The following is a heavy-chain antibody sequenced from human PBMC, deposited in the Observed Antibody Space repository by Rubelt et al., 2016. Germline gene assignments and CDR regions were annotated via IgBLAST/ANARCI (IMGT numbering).Heavy chain of an antibody. J-gene: IGHJ4*02. V-gene: IGHV3-23*04. CDR2: ISASGGST. Sequence: VQLVESGGGVVQPGRSLRLSCAASGFTFRTYAMHWVRQAPGKGLEWVSAISASGGSTYYADSVKGRFTISRDNSKNTLYLQMNSLGAEDTAVDYCAKDHSSSWYEKNFDYWGQGTLVTVSS. D-gene: IGHD6-13*01. CDR1: GFTFRTYA. CDR3: AKDHSSSWYEKNFDY.